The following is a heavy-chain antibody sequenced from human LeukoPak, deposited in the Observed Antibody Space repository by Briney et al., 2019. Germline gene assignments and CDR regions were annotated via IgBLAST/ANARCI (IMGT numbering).Heavy chain of an antibody. CDR2: ISGSGSTI. J-gene: IGHJ4*02. Sequence: GGSLRLSCAASGFTFSNYEINWVRQAPGKGLEWVSYISGSGSTIYYTDSVKGRFTISRDNAKNLLYLQMNSLRAEDTAVYYCARGDSSSFGYWGQGTLVTVSS. D-gene: IGHD6-6*01. V-gene: IGHV3-48*03. CDR3: ARGDSSSFGY. CDR1: GFTFSNYE.